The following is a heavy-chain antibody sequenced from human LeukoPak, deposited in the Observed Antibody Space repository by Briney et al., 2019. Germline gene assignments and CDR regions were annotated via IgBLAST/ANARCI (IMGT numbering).Heavy chain of an antibody. CDR2: ISAYNGNT. CDR3: ARYSGYGLFDY. CDR1: GYTFTSYG. J-gene: IGHJ4*02. D-gene: IGHD5-12*01. Sequence: GASVKVSCQDSGYTFTSYGISWVRQAPGHGLEWMGWISAYNGNTNYAQKLQGRVTMTTDTSTSTAYMELRSLRSDDTAVYYCARYSGYGLFDYWGQGTLVTVSS. V-gene: IGHV1-18*01.